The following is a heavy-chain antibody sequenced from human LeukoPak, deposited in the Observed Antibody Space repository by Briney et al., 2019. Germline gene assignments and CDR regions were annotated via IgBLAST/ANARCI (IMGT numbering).Heavy chain of an antibody. D-gene: IGHD6-19*01. V-gene: IGHV4-39*01. Sequence: SETLSLTCTVSGGSISNSRDYWGWIRQPPGKGLEWIGCIFFSGSTYYNPSLKSRVTVSVDTSKNQFSLKLSSVTAADKAVYYRARHVEIAVAGSIHYWGQGILVTVSS. CDR3: ARHVEIAVAGSIHY. CDR1: GGSISNSRDY. CDR2: IFFSGST. J-gene: IGHJ4*02.